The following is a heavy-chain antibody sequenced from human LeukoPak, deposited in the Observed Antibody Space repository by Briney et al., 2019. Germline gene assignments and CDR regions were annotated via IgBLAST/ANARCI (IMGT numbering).Heavy chain of an antibody. CDR3: AKDILGNDFWSGYFDY. Sequence: PGGSLRLSCAASGFTFSSYGMHWVRQAPGKGLEWVSGISWNSGSIGYADSVKGRFTISRDNAKNSLYLQMNSLRAEDMALYYCAKDILGNDFWSGYFDYWGQGTLVTVSS. D-gene: IGHD3-3*01. CDR2: ISWNSGSI. CDR1: GFTFSSYG. J-gene: IGHJ4*02. V-gene: IGHV3-9*03.